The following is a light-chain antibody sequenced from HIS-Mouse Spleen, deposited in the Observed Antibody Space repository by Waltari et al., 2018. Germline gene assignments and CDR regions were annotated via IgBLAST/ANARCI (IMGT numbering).Light chain of an antibody. CDR3: SSYTSSSPYVV. CDR2: EVS. Sequence: QSALTQPASVSGSPGQSITISCTGTSSDVGCYNYVPWYQQHPGKAPKLMIYEVSNRPSGVSNRFSGPKSGNTASLTISGLQAEDEADYYCSSYTSSSPYVVFGGGTKLTVL. J-gene: IGLJ2*01. V-gene: IGLV2-14*01. CDR1: SSDVGCYNY.